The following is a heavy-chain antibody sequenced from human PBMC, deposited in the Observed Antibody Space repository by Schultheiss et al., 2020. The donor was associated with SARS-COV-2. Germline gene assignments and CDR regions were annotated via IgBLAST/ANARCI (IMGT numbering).Heavy chain of an antibody. V-gene: IGHV3-33*01. Sequence: GGSLRLSCAASGFTFSSYGMHWVRQAPGKGLEWVAVIWYDGSNKYYADSVKGRFTISRDNSKNTLYLQMNSLRAEDTAVYYCARGWGVHYYDTEQPLYGMDVWGQGTTVTVSS. CDR3: ARGWGVHYYDTEQPLYGMDV. CDR1: GFTFSSYG. CDR2: IWYDGSNK. D-gene: IGHD3-22*01. J-gene: IGHJ6*02.